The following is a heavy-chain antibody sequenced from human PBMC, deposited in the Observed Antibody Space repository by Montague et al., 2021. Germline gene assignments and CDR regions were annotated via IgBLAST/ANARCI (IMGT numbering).Heavy chain of an antibody. D-gene: IGHD3-3*01. CDR1: GFIFNNYV. J-gene: IGHJ4*02. V-gene: IGHV3-9*01. CDR2: INGNNINI. Sequence: SQRLSCAASGFIFNNYVMNWVRQAPGKGLEWVSGINGNNINIDYADSVKGRFTISRDNAKNSLYLQMNSLRAEDTAFYYCVKDTRDYYPDFWGQGILVTVSS. CDR3: VKDTRDYYPDF.